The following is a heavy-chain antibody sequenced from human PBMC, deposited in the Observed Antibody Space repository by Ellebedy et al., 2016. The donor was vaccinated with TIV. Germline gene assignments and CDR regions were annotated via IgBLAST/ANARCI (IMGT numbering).Heavy chain of an antibody. Sequence: MPSETLSLTCTVSGGSISSYYWSWIRQPPGKGLEWIGYIYYSGSTNYNPSLKSRVTISVDTSKNQFSLKLSSVTAADTAVYYCARHERRAGGWFDPWGQGTLVTVSS. CDR2: IYYSGST. D-gene: IGHD1-1*01. CDR3: ARHERRAGGWFDP. J-gene: IGHJ5*02. V-gene: IGHV4-59*08. CDR1: GGSISSYY.